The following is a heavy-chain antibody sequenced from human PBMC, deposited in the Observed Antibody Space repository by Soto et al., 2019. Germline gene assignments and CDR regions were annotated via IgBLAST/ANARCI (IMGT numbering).Heavy chain of an antibody. Sequence: QVQLQESGPGLVKPSETLSLTCTVSGGSISSYYWSWIRQPPGKGLEWIGYIYYSGSTNYNPSLTGRVPISVDTSKNQFSLKLSSVTAADTAVYYCARGDPLLWFGEKVYYGMDVWGHGTTVTVSS. CDR2: IYYSGST. CDR3: ARGDPLLWFGEKVYYGMDV. CDR1: GGSISSYY. V-gene: IGHV4-59*01. J-gene: IGHJ6*02. D-gene: IGHD3-10*01.